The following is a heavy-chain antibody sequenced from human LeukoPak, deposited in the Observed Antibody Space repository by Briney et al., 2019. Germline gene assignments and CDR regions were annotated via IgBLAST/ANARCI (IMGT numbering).Heavy chain of an antibody. Sequence: PGGSLRLSCAASGFTFSSYGMHWVRQAPGKGLEWVAVISYDGSNKYYADSVKGRFTISRDNSKNTLYLQMNSLRAEDTAVYYCAREGRSSLPLHFRFDYWGQGTLVTVSS. CDR3: AREGRSSLPLHFRFDY. CDR2: ISYDGSNK. CDR1: GFTFSSYG. D-gene: IGHD2-2*01. J-gene: IGHJ4*02. V-gene: IGHV3-30*19.